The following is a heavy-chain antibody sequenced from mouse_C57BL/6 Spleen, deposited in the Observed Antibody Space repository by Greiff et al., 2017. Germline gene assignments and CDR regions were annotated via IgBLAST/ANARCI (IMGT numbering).Heavy chain of an antibody. Sequence: QVQLQQPGAELVMPGASVKLSCKASGYTFTSYWMHWVKQRPGQGLEWIGEIDPSDSYTNYNQKFKGKSTLTVDKSSSTAYMQLSSLASEVSAGYCCARGKGSNSVDFDYWGQGTTLTVSS. CDR1: GYTFTSYW. J-gene: IGHJ2*01. CDR3: ARGKGSNSVDFDY. CDR2: IDPSDSYT. D-gene: IGHD2-5*01. V-gene: IGHV1-69*01.